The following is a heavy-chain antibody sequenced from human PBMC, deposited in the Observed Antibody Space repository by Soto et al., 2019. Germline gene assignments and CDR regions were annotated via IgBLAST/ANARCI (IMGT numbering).Heavy chain of an antibody. Sequence: GASVKVSCKASGYTFTSYYMHWVRQAPGQGLEWMGIINPSGGSTSYAQKFQGRVTMTRDTPTSTVYMELSSLRSEDTAVYYCARLLNSLGMGWYFDLWGRGTLVTVSS. V-gene: IGHV1-46*01. D-gene: IGHD7-27*01. CDR2: INPSGGST. J-gene: IGHJ2*01. CDR1: GYTFTSYY. CDR3: ARLLNSLGMGWYFDL.